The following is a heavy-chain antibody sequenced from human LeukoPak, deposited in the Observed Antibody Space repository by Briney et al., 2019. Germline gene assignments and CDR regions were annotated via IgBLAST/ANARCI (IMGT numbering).Heavy chain of an antibody. D-gene: IGHD5-24*01. CDR1: GGTFSSYA. J-gene: IGHJ4*02. CDR2: GIPIFGTA. Sequence: SSVRVSCKRFGGTFSSYAISCVRQAPGEGGVWGGGGIPIFGTAKYAQKFQGRVTITADESTSTAYMELSSLRSEDTAVYYCATVLLGRWLQLYWGQGTLVTVSS. V-gene: IGHV1-69*01. CDR3: ATVLLGRWLQLY.